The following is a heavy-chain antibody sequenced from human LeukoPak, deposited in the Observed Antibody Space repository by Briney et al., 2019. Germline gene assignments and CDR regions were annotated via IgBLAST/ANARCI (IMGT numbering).Heavy chain of an antibody. CDR1: GFSFDDYG. CDR2: INWNGGST. Sequence: GGSLRLSCAASGFSFDDYGMSWVRQAPGKGLEWVSGINWNGGSTSYADSVKGRFTISRDNAKSSLYLQMNSLRAEDTALYYCARVLFTEEDAFDIWGQGTMVTVSS. J-gene: IGHJ3*02. CDR3: ARVLFTEEDAFDI. V-gene: IGHV3-20*04.